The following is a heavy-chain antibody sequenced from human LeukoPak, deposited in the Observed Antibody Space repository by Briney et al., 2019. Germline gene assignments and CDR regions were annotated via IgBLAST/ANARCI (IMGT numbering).Heavy chain of an antibody. CDR2: ISSSSSYI. J-gene: IGHJ4*02. D-gene: IGHD4-23*01. Sequence: GGSLRLSCAASRFTFSSYSMNWVRQAPGKGLEWVSSISSSSSYIYYADSVKGRFTISRDNTKNSLYLQMNSLRAEDTAVYYCARDYGGNSCDYWGQGTLVTVSS. V-gene: IGHV3-21*01. CDR1: RFTFSSYS. CDR3: ARDYGGNSCDY.